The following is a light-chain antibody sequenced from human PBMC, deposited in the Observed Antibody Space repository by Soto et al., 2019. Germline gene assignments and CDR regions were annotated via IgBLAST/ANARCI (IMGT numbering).Light chain of an antibody. Sequence: QSALTQPASVSGSPGQSITISCTGTSSDVGGYNYVSWFQQHPGKAPKLMIYEVNNRPSGVSNRFSGSKSGNTASLTISGLQAEDEADYYCASYTGTNTDVFGTGTKVTVL. V-gene: IGLV2-14*01. CDR1: SSDVGGYNY. CDR3: ASYTGTNTDV. J-gene: IGLJ1*01. CDR2: EVN.